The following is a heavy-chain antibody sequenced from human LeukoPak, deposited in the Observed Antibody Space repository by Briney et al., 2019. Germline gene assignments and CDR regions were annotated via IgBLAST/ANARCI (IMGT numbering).Heavy chain of an antibody. CDR3: TTGDGTKFDS. CDR2: ISGNSGSV. D-gene: IGHD4-17*01. V-gene: IGHV3-9*01. J-gene: IGHJ4*02. Sequence: SLRLSCAASGFTFDDYAMHWVRQAPGKGLGWVSSISGNSGSVGYVDSVKGRFTISRDNAKNSLYLQMNRLTLEDTALYYCTTGDGTKFDSWGQGTLVTVSS. CDR1: GFTFDDYA.